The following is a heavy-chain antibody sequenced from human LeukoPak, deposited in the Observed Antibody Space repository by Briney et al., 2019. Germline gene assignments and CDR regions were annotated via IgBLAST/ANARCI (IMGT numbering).Heavy chain of an antibody. J-gene: IGHJ4*02. CDR1: GGSISSSNW. CDR3: ARACSGGSCPFDY. Sequence: SETLSLTCAVSGGSISSSNWWSWVRQPPGKGLEWIVEIYHSGSTNYNPSLKSRVTIYKSKNQFSLKLSSVTAADTAVYYCARACSGGSCPFDYWGQGTLVTVSS. CDR2: IYHSGST. V-gene: IGHV4-4*02. D-gene: IGHD2-15*01.